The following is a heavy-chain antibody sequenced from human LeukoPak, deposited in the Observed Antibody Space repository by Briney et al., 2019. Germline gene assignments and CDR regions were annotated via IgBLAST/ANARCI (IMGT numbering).Heavy chain of an antibody. J-gene: IGHJ4*02. CDR3: AKGSDNWNPTPRYFDY. V-gene: IGHV3-30*02. Sequence: PGGSLRLSCAASGFTFSSYGMHWVRQAPGKGLEWVAFIRYDGSNKYCADSVKGRFTISRDNSKNTLYLQMNSLRAEDTAVYYCAKGSDNWNPTPRYFDYWGQGTLVTVSS. CDR2: IRYDGSNK. D-gene: IGHD1-1*01. CDR1: GFTFSSYG.